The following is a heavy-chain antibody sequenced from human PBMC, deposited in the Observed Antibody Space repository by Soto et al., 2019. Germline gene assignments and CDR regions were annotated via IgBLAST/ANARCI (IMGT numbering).Heavy chain of an antibody. CDR1: GFTFSSYS. Sequence: EVQLVESGGGLVQPGGSLRLSCAASGFTFSSYSMNWVRQAPGKGLEWVSYISSSGSTIYYAASMKGRFTIARDTAKNSLDLQKNSLRDEDTGVYYCARDLRMVYTIVFDYLAAGALGTVSS. D-gene: IGHD2-8*01. V-gene: IGHV3-48*02. CDR2: ISSSGSTI. CDR3: ARDLRMVYTIVFDY. J-gene: IGHJ4*02.